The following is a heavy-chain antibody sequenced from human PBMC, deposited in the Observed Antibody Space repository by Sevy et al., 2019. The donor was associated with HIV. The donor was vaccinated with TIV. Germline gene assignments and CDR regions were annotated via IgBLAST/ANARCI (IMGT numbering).Heavy chain of an antibody. D-gene: IGHD5-12*01. CDR1: GGSISAYY. Sequence: HSETLSLTCTVSGGSISAYYWSWIRQPPGKGLEWIGYIHYTGNTKYNPSLESRVSISVDTSKNQFSLKLSSVTAADTAIYYCARAPPVRSGDDSLNWFAPWGQGTLVTVSS. J-gene: IGHJ5*02. CDR2: IHYTGNT. V-gene: IGHV4-59*01. CDR3: ARAPPVRSGDDSLNWFAP.